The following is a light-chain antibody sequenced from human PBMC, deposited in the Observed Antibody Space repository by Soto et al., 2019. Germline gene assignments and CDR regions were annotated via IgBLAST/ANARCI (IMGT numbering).Light chain of an antibody. V-gene: IGLV2-14*01. Sequence: ALTQPASLSGSPGQSITISCTGTSSDIGAYDYVSWFQQHPGKAPKLMISEVNNRPSGVSNRFPGSKSGNTAYLTISGLQVEYEAEYFCFSSTTTSTHVFGTGIKDTVL. J-gene: IGLJ1*01. CDR1: SSDIGAYDY. CDR3: FSSTTTSTHV. CDR2: EVN.